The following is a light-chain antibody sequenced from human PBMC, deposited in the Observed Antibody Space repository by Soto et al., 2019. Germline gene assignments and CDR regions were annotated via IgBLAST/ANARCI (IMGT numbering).Light chain of an antibody. J-gene: IGLJ3*02. CDR2: IERSGDY. V-gene: IGLV4-60*03. Sequence: QPVLTQSSSASASLGSSVKLTCTLSSGHSTYIIAWHQLQPGRAPRFLMKIERSGDYNKGSGVPHRFSGSSSGTDRHLTISNLQSEDEADYFCETWDSNTQVFGGGTKLTVL. CDR1: SGHSTYI. CDR3: ETWDSNTQV.